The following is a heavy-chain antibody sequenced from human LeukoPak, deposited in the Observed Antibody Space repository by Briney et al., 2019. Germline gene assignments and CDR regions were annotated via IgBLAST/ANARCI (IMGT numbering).Heavy chain of an antibody. J-gene: IGHJ4*02. Sequence: GGSLRLSCAASGFTFSSYAMHWVRQAPGKGLEWVAVISYDGSNKYYADSVKGRFTISRDNSKNTLYLQMNSLRAEDTAVYYCARDQGSGSRIFDYWGQGTLVTVSS. D-gene: IGHD6-19*01. CDR3: ARDQGSGSRIFDY. V-gene: IGHV3-30-3*01. CDR1: GFTFSSYA. CDR2: ISYDGSNK.